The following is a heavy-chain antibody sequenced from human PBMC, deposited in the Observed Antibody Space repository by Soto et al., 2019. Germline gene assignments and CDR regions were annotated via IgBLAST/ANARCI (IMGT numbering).Heavy chain of an antibody. CDR1: GYTFTSYY. J-gene: IGHJ3*02. V-gene: IGHV1-46*01. D-gene: IGHD3-3*01. CDR3: AREGVLRFSRMAFDI. Sequence: QVQLVQSGAEVKKPGASVKVSCKASGYTFTSYYMHWVRQAPGQGLVWMGIINPSGGSTSYAQKFQGRVTMTRDTSTSTVYMELSSLRSEDTAVYYCAREGVLRFSRMAFDIWGQGTMVTVSS. CDR2: INPSGGST.